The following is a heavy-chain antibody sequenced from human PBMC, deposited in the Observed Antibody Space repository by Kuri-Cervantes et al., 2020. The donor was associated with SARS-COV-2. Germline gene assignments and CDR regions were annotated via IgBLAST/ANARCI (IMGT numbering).Heavy chain of an antibody. CDR2: FDPEDGET. D-gene: IGHD1-26*01. J-gene: IGHJ3*02. Sequence: ASVKVSCKVSGYTLTELSMHWVRQAPGKGLEWMGGFDPEDGETIYAQKFQGRVTMTEDTSTDTAYMELSSLRSEDAAVYYCATAGLRGSYSQLDIWGQGTMVTVSS. CDR3: ATAGLRGSYSQLDI. CDR1: GYTLTELS. V-gene: IGHV1-24*01.